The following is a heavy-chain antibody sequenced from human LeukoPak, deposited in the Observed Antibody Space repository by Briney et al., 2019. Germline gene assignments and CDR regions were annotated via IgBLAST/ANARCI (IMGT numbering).Heavy chain of an antibody. CDR1: GFTFSSYS. V-gene: IGHV3-21*01. J-gene: IGHJ4*02. CDR3: ARGGLTTVTGGYFDY. CDR2: ISSSSSYI. Sequence: GGSLRLSCAASGFTFSSYSMNWVRQAPGKGLEWVSSISSSSSYIYYADSVKGRFTISRDNAKNSLYLQMNSLRAEDTAVYYCARGGLTTVTGGYFDYWGQGTLVTVSS. D-gene: IGHD4-17*01.